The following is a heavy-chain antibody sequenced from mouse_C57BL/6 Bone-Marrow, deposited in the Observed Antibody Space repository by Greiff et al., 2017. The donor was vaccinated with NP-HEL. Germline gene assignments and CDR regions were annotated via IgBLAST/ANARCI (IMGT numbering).Heavy chain of an antibody. CDR2: IWSDGST. J-gene: IGHJ3*01. CDR1: GFSLTSYG. D-gene: IGHD2-2*01. CDR3: ARHGGYVWFAY. Sequence: QVQLKQSGPGLVAPSQSLSISCTVSGFSLTSYGVHWVRQPPGKGLEWLVVIWSDGSTTYNSALKSRLSISKDNSKSQVFLKMNSLQTDDTSMYYCARHGGYVWFAYWGQGTLVTVSA. V-gene: IGHV2-6-1*01.